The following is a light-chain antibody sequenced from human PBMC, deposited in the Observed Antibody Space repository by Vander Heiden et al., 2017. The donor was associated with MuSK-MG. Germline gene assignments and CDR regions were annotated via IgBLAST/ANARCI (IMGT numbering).Light chain of an antibody. J-gene: IGKJ2*01. V-gene: IGKV1-39*01. Sequence: DIQMTPSSFFPSASVGDRVTITCRASQSSIIYVNWYQQTPGKAPKLLIYAASNVHGDVPSRFSGSGSGTHFALTITGLQPEDFATYFCQQTDRPPPTFGQGTKLEI. CDR1: QSSIIY. CDR3: QQTDRPPPT. CDR2: AAS.